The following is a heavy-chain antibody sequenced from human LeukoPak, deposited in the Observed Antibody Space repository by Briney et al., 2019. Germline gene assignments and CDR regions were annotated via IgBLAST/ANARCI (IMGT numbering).Heavy chain of an antibody. J-gene: IGHJ4*02. CDR2: IYTSGST. CDR3: ARIFCSGGNCYHFDY. Sequence: ASQTLSLTCAVSGGSMSTSDNYWNWIRQPAGKGLEWIGRIYTSGSTTYNPSLESRVTMSLDTSKNQVSPKLSSVTAADTAVYYCARIFCSGGNCYHFDYWGQGTLVTVSS. V-gene: IGHV4-61*02. D-gene: IGHD2-15*01. CDR1: GGSMSTSDNY.